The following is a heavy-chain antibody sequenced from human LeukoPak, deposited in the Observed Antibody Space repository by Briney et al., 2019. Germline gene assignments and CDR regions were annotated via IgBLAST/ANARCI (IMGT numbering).Heavy chain of an antibody. D-gene: IGHD2-2*01. J-gene: IGHJ3*02. CDR1: GGSISSYY. CDR2: SYYSGST. Sequence: SETLSLTCTVSGGSISSYYWSWIRQPPGKGLEWIGYSYYSGSTNYNPSLKSRVTISVDTSKNQFSLKLSSVTAADTAVYYCAREVPAAMDIWGQGTMVTVSS. CDR3: AREVPAAMDI. V-gene: IGHV4-59*01.